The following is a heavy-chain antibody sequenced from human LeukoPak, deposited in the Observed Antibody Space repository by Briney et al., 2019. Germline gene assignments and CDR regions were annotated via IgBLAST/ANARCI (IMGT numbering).Heavy chain of an antibody. Sequence: PGGSLKLSCAASGFTFSNYVMQWVRQAPGKGLEWVALIAHDGSNKYYADSVKGRFTISRDNAKKSLYLQMNSLRAEDTAVYYCARDGDTVLTRGYYYYMDVWGKGTTVTVSS. CDR1: GFTFSNYV. J-gene: IGHJ6*03. CDR2: IAHDGSNK. CDR3: ARDGDTVLTRGYYYYMDV. V-gene: IGHV3-30*03. D-gene: IGHD4-23*01.